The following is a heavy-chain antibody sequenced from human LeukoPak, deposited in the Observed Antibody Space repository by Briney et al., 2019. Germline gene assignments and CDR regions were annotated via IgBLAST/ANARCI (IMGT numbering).Heavy chain of an antibody. CDR1: GFTFSSYS. CDR3: ARDSGMVRGAHFDY. V-gene: IGHV3-21*01. D-gene: IGHD3-10*01. J-gene: IGHJ4*02. Sequence: PGGSLRLSCAASGFTFSSYSVNWVRQAPGKGLEWVSSISSSSSYIYYADSVKGRFTISRDNAKNSLYLQMNSLRAEDTAVYYCARDSGMVRGAHFDYWGQGTLVTVSS. CDR2: ISSSSSYI.